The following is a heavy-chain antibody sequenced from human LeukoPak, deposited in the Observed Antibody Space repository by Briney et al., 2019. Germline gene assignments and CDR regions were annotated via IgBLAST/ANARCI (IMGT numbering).Heavy chain of an antibody. D-gene: IGHD3-16*01. CDR3: ARDWGPWRNWFDP. CDR1: GDSISRGNYY. V-gene: IGHV4-61*02. CDR2: TYTDGTT. Sequence: SETLSLTCTDSGDSISRGNYYWSWIRQPAGKGLEWIGRTYTDGTTNYKPSHIAGATSYSPSLKSRVTISVDTSKNQFSLKLESVTASDTAVYYCARDWGPWRNWFDPWGQGILVTVSS. J-gene: IGHJ5*02.